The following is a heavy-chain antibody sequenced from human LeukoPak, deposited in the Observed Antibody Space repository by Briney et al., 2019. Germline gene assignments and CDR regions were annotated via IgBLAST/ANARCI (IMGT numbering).Heavy chain of an antibody. CDR1: GGSFSGYY. CDR2: INHSGST. D-gene: IGHD5-12*01. Sequence: SETLSLTCAVYGGSFSGYYWSWIRQPPGKGLEWIGEINHSGSTNYNPSLKSRVTISVDTSKNQFSLKLSSVTAADTAVYYCARGSRVATTRDFDYWGQGTLVTVSS. V-gene: IGHV4-34*01. CDR3: ARGSRVATTRDFDY. J-gene: IGHJ4*02.